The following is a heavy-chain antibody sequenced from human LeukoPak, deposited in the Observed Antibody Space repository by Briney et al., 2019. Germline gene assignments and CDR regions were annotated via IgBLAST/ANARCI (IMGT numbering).Heavy chain of an antibody. CDR3: ARPYSSGWWGAFDI. Sequence: ASVKVSCKASGYSFNSQGMNWVRQAPGQGLEWMGWINPNSGGTNYAQKFQGRVTMTRDTSISTAYMELSRLRSDDTAVYYCARPYSSGWWGAFDIWGQGTMVTVSS. J-gene: IGHJ3*02. CDR2: INPNSGGT. V-gene: IGHV1-2*02. D-gene: IGHD6-19*01. CDR1: GYSFNSQG.